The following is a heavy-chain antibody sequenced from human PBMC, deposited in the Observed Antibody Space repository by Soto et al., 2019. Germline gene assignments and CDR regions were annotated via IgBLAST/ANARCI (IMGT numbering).Heavy chain of an antibody. D-gene: IGHD2-21*01. CDR3: ARAPRSLFDYYYYYGMDV. CDR2: IYYSGST. J-gene: IGHJ6*02. Sequence: TSDTLSLTCTVSGGSISSGDYYWSWIRQPPGKGLEWIGYIYYSGSTYYNPSLKSRVTISVDTSKNQFSLKLSSVTAADTAVHYCARAPRSLFDYYYYYGMDVWGQGTTVTVSS. V-gene: IGHV4-30-4*02. CDR1: GGSISSGDYY.